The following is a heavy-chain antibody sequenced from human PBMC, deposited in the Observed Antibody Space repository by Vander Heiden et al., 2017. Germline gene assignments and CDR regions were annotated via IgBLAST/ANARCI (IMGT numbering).Heavy chain of an antibody. CDR1: GGTFSSYA. CDR2: IIPILGIA. V-gene: IGHV1-69*10. Sequence: QVQLVQSGAEVKKPGSSVQVSCKASGGTFSSYAISWVRQAPGQGLEWMGGIIPILGIANYAQKFQGRVTITADKSTSTAYMELSSLRSEDTAVYYCARARLLGYCSGGSCYYSLDVWGQGTTVTVSS. D-gene: IGHD2-15*01. CDR3: ARARLLGYCSGGSCYYSLDV. J-gene: IGHJ6*03.